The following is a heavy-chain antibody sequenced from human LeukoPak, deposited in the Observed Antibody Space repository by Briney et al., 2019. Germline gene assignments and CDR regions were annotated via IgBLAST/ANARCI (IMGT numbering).Heavy chain of an antibody. CDR1: GYTFTSYY. V-gene: IGHV1-46*01. Sequence: GSVKVSCKASGYTFTSYYMHWVRQAPGQGLEWMGFINPTGGSTNYAQKFQGRVTLTRDTSTSTVYMELNSLRPEDTAVYYCARDLPEYCSSTSCYVFDYWGQGTLVTVSS. CDR2: INPTGGST. D-gene: IGHD2-2*01. CDR3: ARDLPEYCSSTSCYVFDY. J-gene: IGHJ4*02.